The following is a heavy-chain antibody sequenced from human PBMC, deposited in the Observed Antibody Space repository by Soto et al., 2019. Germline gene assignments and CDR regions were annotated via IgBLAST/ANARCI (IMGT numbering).Heavy chain of an antibody. Sequence: EVQLLESGGGLVQPGGSLRLSCAASGFTFSTYAMSWVRQAPGKGLEWVSGIGGNGGSTFYADSVKGRFTISRDNSKNTLYLHMNSLRADDTAVYYCAKSALWFAEFPFNWFDPWGQGTLVTVSS. CDR3: AKSALWFAEFPFNWFDP. V-gene: IGHV3-23*01. CDR2: IGGNGGST. CDR1: GFTFSTYA. D-gene: IGHD3-10*01. J-gene: IGHJ5*02.